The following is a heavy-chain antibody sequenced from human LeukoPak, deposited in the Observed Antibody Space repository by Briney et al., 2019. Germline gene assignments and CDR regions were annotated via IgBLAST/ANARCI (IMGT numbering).Heavy chain of an antibody. Sequence: VAAVKVSCKASGGTFSSYAISGVRQARGQGGEGMGGIIPIFGSANYAQKFQGRVTITADKSTSPAYMELSSLRSEDTAVYYCARVQRDDILTGYYTHYFDYWGQGTLVTVSS. CDR1: GGTFSSYA. J-gene: IGHJ4*02. CDR3: ARVQRDDILTGYYTHYFDY. CDR2: IIPIFGSA. V-gene: IGHV1-69*06. D-gene: IGHD3-9*01.